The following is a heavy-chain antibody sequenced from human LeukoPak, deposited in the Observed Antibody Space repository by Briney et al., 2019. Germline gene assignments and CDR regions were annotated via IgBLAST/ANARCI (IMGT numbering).Heavy chain of an antibody. D-gene: IGHD6-13*01. CDR3: ARGVYIAAAQYAY. V-gene: IGHV4-59*01. CDR2: IYYSWTT. Sequence: PSETLSLTCTVSGGSISSYYWSWIRQPPGKGLEWIGYIYYSWTTNYNPSLKSRVTISVDTSKNQFSLKLSSVTAAGTAVYYCARGVYIAAAQYAYWGQGTLVTVSS. CDR1: GGSISSYY. J-gene: IGHJ4*02.